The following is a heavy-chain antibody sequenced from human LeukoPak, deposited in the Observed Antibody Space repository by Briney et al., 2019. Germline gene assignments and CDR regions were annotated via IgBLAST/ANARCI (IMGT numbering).Heavy chain of an antibody. CDR1: GFSLSTSGVG. V-gene: IGHV2-5*02. CDR2: IYWDDDK. CDR3: AQVRTGTRPDSS. D-gene: IGHD1-14*01. J-gene: IGHJ5*02. Sequence: SGPTLVKPPQTLTLTCTFSGFSLSTSGVGVGWIRQPPGKLLEWLALIYWDDDKRYSPSLKSRLTITKDTSKNQVVLTMINMHPVDTATYYCAQVRTGTRPDSSWGQGTLVAVSS.